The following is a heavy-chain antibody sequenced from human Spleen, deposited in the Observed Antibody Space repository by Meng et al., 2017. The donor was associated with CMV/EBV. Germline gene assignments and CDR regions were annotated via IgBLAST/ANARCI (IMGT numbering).Heavy chain of an antibody. Sequence: ASVKVSCKASGYTFTSYAMHWVRQAPGQRLEWMGWSNAGNGNTKYSQEFQGGVTITRDTSASTAYMELSSLRSEDMAVYYCARGLLRGAPHYFGYWGQGTLVTVSS. D-gene: IGHD3-10*01. CDR1: GYTFTSYA. CDR2: SNAGNGNT. J-gene: IGHJ4*02. V-gene: IGHV1-3*02. CDR3: ARGLLRGAPHYFGY.